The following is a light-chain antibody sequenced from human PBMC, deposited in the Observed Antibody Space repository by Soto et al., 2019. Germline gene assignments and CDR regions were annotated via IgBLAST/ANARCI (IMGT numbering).Light chain of an antibody. V-gene: IGKV3-20*01. CDR3: QQYGRSLIT. CDR1: QSVRSTY. J-gene: IGKJ1*01. CDR2: AAS. Sequence: EIVLTQTPATLSSFPGARVTLSCTASQSVRSTYLAWYQQKPGQAPRLLVYAASTRATGIPDRFSGTGSGTDFTLTISRLEPEDFAVYYCQQYGRSLITFGQGTKVDI.